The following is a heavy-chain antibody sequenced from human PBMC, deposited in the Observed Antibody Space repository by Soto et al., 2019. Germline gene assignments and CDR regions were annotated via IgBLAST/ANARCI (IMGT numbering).Heavy chain of an antibody. Sequence: GGSLRLSCAASGFTFSSYGMHWVRQAPGKGLEWVAVIWYDGSNKYYADSVKGRFTISRDNSKNTLYLQMNSLRAEDTAVYYCARSFSGIAVAGTDYWGQGTLVTVSS. CDR3: ARSFSGIAVAGTDY. V-gene: IGHV3-33*01. J-gene: IGHJ4*02. D-gene: IGHD6-19*01. CDR1: GFTFSSYG. CDR2: IWYDGSNK.